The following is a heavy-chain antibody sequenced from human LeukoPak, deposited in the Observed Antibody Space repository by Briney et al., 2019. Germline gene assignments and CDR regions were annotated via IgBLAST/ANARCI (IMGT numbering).Heavy chain of an antibody. Sequence: GGSLRLSCTASGFTLSRYWMTWVRQAPGKGLEWVADIKQDGSEKNYVDSVKGRFTISRDNAKNSLYLQMKSLRVEDTAVYYCARWRWHQSEFVCWGQGILVTVSS. CDR3: ARWRWHQSEFVC. D-gene: IGHD5-24*01. CDR1: GFTLSRYW. J-gene: IGHJ4*02. V-gene: IGHV3-7*01. CDR2: IKQDGSEK.